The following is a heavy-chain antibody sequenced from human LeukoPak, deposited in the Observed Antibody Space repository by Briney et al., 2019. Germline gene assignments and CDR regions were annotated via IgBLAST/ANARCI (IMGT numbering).Heavy chain of an antibody. CDR1: GGTFSSYA. CDR2: IIPIFGTA. J-gene: IGHJ6*03. CDR3: ARVAIYDSSGYYSVDCYYMDV. Sequence: SVKVSCKASGGTFSSYAISWVRQAPGQGLEWMGGIIPIFGTANYAQKFQGRVTITADESTSTAYMELSSLRSEDTAVYYCARVAIYDSSGYYSVDCYYMDVWGKGTTVTVSS. D-gene: IGHD3-22*01. V-gene: IGHV1-69*13.